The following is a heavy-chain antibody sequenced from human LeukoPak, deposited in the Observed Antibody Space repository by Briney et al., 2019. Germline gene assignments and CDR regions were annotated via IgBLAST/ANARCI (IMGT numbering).Heavy chain of an antibody. D-gene: IGHD2-21*01. Sequence: GGSLRLSCAASGFTVSSNYMSWVRQAPGKGLEGVSVIHSGGSTYYADSVKGRFTISRDNSKNTLYLQMNSLRAEDTAVYYCARAFYCGGDCYPYPFDYWGQGTLVTVSS. CDR2: IHSGGST. CDR3: ARAFYCGGDCYPYPFDY. CDR1: GFTVSSNY. V-gene: IGHV3-53*05. J-gene: IGHJ4*02.